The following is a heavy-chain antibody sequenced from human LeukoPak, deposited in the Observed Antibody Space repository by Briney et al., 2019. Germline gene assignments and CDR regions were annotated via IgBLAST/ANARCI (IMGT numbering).Heavy chain of an antibody. V-gene: IGHV1-2*06. CDR2: INPNSGDT. CDR1: GYTFTGYY. Sequence: ASVKVSCKTSGYTFTGYYMHWVRQAPGQGLEWMGRINPNSGDTNYAQKFQGRVTMTRDTSTSTAYLELSSLGSEDTAVYYCTRNIAPGGKGYYFDYWGQGTLVTVSS. D-gene: IGHD6-13*01. CDR3: TRNIAPGGKGYYFDY. J-gene: IGHJ4*02.